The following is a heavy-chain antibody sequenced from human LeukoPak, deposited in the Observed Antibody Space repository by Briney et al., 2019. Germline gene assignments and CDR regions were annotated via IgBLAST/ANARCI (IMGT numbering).Heavy chain of an antibody. CDR2: LYTSGTT. D-gene: IGHD3-10*01. J-gene: IGHJ6*03. CDR1: YYSINTYY. CDR3: ARGYSSGSLVYMDV. V-gene: IGHV4-4*07. Sequence: PSETLSLTCTVSYYSINTYYWSWIRQPAGKGLEWIGRLYTSGTTNYNPSLKSRISMSIGTSKKLFSMTLSSVTAADTAVYYCARGYSSGSLVYMDVWGKGTTVIVSS.